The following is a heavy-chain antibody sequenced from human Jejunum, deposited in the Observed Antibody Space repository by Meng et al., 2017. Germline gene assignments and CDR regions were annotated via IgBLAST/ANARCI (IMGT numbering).Heavy chain of an antibody. J-gene: IGHJ4*02. V-gene: IGHV4-38-2*02. CDR2: IHESGST. Sequence: SETLSLTCTVSGYSISTAFYWGWIRQPPGKGLEWIGSIHESGSTYHNSSLKSRVTISMDTSKNQFSLKVTSVTAADTAVYYCARGGTMGNPTFDYWGKGTLVTVSS. D-gene: IGHD3-10*01. CDR3: ARGGTMGNPTFDY. CDR1: GYSISTAFY.